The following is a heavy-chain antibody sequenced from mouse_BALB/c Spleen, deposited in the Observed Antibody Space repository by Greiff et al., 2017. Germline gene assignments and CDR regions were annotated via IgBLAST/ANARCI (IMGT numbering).Heavy chain of an antibody. CDR2: IYPGDGAT. J-gene: IGHJ4*01. V-gene: IGHV1-80*01. Sequence: QVQLQQSGAELVRPGSSVKISCKASGYAFSSYWMNWVKQRPGQGLEWIGQIYPGDGATNYNGKFKGKATLTADKSSSTAYMQLSSLTSEDSAVYFCARSDVGAMDYWGQGTSVTVSA. CDR1: GYAFSSYW. CDR3: ARSDVGAMDY. D-gene: IGHD2-3*01.